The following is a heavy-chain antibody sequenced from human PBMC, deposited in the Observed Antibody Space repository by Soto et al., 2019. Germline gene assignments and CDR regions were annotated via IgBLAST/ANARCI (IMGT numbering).Heavy chain of an antibody. V-gene: IGHV4-59*08. J-gene: IGHJ5*02. CDR2: IYYSGST. CDR3: ARRLCSGGSCYSGYWFDP. D-gene: IGHD2-15*01. Sequence: PSETLSLTCTVSGGSISSYYWSWIRQPPGKGLEWIGYIYYSGSTNYNPSLKSRVTISVDTSKNQFSLKLSSVTAADTAVYYCARRLCSGGSCYSGYWFDPWGQVTLVTVSS. CDR1: GGSISSYY.